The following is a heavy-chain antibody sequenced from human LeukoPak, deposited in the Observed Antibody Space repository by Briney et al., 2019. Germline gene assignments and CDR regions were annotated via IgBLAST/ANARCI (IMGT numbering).Heavy chain of an antibody. CDR1: GFTFSDYY. CDR3: ARDPGSPYYFDY. CDR2: ISASGSDI. V-gene: IGHV3-11*04. J-gene: IGHJ4*02. Sequence: GGSLRLSCAASGFTFSDYYMSWIRQAPGKGLEWISYISASGSDIYYADSVRGRFTISRDNAKNSLSLQMNSLRAEDTAVYYCARDPGSPYYFDYWGQGTLVTVSS.